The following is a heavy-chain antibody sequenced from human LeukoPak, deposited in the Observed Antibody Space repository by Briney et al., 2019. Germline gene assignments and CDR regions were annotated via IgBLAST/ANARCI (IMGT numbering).Heavy chain of an antibody. J-gene: IGHJ4*02. CDR3: AKRAGFGELPLYFDY. D-gene: IGHD3-10*01. V-gene: IGHV3-23*01. CDR1: GFTFSSYA. CDR2: ISGSGGST. Sequence: GGSLRLPCAAPGFTFSSYALSWVRRAPGKGLGWVPAISGSGGSTYYADSVKGRFTISRDNSKNTLYPQMNSLRAEDTAVYYCAKRAGFGELPLYFDYWGQGTLVTVSS.